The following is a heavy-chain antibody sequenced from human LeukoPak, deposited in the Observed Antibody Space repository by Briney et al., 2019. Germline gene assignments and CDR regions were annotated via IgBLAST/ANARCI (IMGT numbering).Heavy chain of an antibody. Sequence: GESLKISCKGSGYSFTSYWIGWVRQMPGKGLEWMGIMYPGESNTRYSPSFQGQVTFSADRSISTAYLQWSSLKASDTAMYYCARPYYDTSGYCFDYWGQGTLVTVSS. V-gene: IGHV5-51*01. CDR2: MYPGESNT. D-gene: IGHD3-22*01. J-gene: IGHJ4*02. CDR3: ARPYYDTSGYCFDY. CDR1: GYSFTSYW.